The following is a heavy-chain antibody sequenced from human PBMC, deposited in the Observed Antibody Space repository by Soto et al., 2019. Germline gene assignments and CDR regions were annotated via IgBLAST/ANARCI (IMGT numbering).Heavy chain of an antibody. CDR2: ISSSSSYT. D-gene: IGHD3-22*01. CDR3: ARQPYDSSGYMVYYFAY. J-gene: IGHJ4*02. Sequence: GGSLRLSCAASGFTFSDYYMSWIRQAPGKRLEWVSYISSSSSYTNYADSVKGRFTISRDNAKNSLYLQMNSLRAEDTAVYYCARQPYDSSGYMVYYFAYGGQGSLVTVSS. V-gene: IGHV3-11*06. CDR1: GFTFSDYY.